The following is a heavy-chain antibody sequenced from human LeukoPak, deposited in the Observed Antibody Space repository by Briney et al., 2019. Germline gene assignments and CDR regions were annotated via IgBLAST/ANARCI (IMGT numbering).Heavy chain of an antibody. CDR3: ARVLAHYYDILTGTDY. D-gene: IGHD3-9*01. Sequence: GASVKVSCKASGYTFTSYGISWVPQAPGQGLEWMGWISAYNGNTNYAQKLQGRVTMTTDRDTSTAYMELRSLRSDDTAVYYCARVLAHYYDILTGTDYWGQGTLVTVSS. V-gene: IGHV1-18*01. CDR2: ISAYNGNT. J-gene: IGHJ4*02. CDR1: GYTFTSYG.